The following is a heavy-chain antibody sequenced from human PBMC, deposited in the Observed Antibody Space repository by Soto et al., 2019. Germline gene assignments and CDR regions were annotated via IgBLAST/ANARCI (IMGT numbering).Heavy chain of an antibody. J-gene: IGHJ6*02. D-gene: IGHD1-20*01. Sequence: QVQLVESGGGVVQPGRSLRLSCAASGFTFSSYPMHWVRQAPGKGLEWVAGISYDGSNYHYVDDVKGRFIISIDNAKNTLYLQITRLIPDDAAVYYCARELGGRRIIGTTRAMDVLGQGTTVTVSS. CDR3: ARELGGRRIIGTTRAMDV. V-gene: IGHV3-30*14. CDR2: ISYDGSNY. CDR1: GFTFSSYP.